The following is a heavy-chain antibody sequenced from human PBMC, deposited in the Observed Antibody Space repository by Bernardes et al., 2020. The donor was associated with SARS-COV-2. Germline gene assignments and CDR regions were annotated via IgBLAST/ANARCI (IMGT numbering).Heavy chain of an antibody. Sequence: GGSLRLWCAACGFTFSTYWMHWVRQAPGKGLVWVSRVSPDGRSTNYADSVRGRFTISRDNTKNTLYLQMSSLSADDTAVYYCARGGGGRKDGFGDCRGQGSRVTVAA. CDR3: ARGGGGRKDGFGDC. CDR2: VSPDGRST. J-gene: IGHJ4*02. V-gene: IGHV3-74*01. D-gene: IGHD3-16*01. CDR1: GFTFSTYW.